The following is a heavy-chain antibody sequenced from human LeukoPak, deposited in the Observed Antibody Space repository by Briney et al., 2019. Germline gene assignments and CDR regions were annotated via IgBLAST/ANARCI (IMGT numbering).Heavy chain of an antibody. CDR2: INPSGDGT. Sequence: GASVKVSCKASGFTFSSHYMHWVRQAPGQGREWMGLINPSGDGTIYEQKFQGRVTVTRDTSTSTVYMDLSSLTSEDTAVYYCARDVSGPNYWWLDPWGQGTLVTVSS. V-gene: IGHV1-46*01. D-gene: IGHD2-8*02. CDR3: ARDVSGPNYWWLDP. CDR1: GFTFSSHY. J-gene: IGHJ5*02.